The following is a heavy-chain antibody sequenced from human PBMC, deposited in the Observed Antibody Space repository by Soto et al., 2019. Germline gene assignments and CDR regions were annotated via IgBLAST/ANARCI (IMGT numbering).Heavy chain of an antibody. V-gene: IGHV5-51*01. CDR3: ASWFGELLSPHDAFDI. CDR2: IYPGDSDT. CDR1: GYSFTSYW. Sequence: GESLKISCKGSGYSFTSYWIGWVRQMPGKGLEWMGIIYPGDSDTRYSPSFQGQVTISADKSISTAYLQWSSLKASDTAMYYCASWFGELLSPHDAFDIWGQGTMVTVSS. J-gene: IGHJ3*02. D-gene: IGHD3-10*01.